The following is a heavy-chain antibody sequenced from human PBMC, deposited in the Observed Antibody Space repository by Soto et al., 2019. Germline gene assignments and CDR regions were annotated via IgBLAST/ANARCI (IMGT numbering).Heavy chain of an antibody. V-gene: IGHV4-59*01. CDR2: IYNNGRT. D-gene: IGHD2-2*01. CDR3: ARARFCTSTSCYHYFDF. CDR1: GGSISSSS. J-gene: IGHJ4*02. Sequence: SETLSLTCTVSGGSISSSSWSWIRQPPGRGLEWIGYIYNNGRTDYNPSLKSRVTISVDTSKNHFSLKLSSVTPADTAAYYCARARFCTSTSCYHYFDFRGQGTLVTSPQ.